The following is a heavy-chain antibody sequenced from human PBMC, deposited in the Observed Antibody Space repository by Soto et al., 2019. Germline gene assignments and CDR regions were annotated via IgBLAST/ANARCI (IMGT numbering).Heavy chain of an antibody. D-gene: IGHD3-10*01. V-gene: IGHV4-39*01. CDR1: GGSISSSSYY. J-gene: IGHJ6*02. CDR3: ARHFGSGSYYSLSYYYYGMDV. CDR2: IYYSWSS. Sequence: PSETLSLTCTVSGGSISSSSYYWGWIRQPPGQGLGWFGRIYYSWSSYYNPSLKSRVTISVDTSKNQFSLKLSSVTAADTAVYYCARHFGSGSYYSLSYYYYGMDVWGQGTTVTVS.